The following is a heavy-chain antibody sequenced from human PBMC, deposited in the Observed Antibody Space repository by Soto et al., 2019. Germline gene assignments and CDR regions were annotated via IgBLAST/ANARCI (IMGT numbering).Heavy chain of an antibody. D-gene: IGHD3-3*01. CDR2: TSYSGNT. J-gene: IGHJ4*02. CDR1: GCSVITYY. V-gene: IGHV4-59*02. CDR3: ARDGVGPFDY. Sequence: PSETLSLTCTISGCSVITYYWSWIRQPPGKELEWIGLTSYSGNTNYNPSLKSRVAIAVDTSKNQFSLTLSSVTAADTAVYYCARDGVGPFDYWGQGTLVTVSS.